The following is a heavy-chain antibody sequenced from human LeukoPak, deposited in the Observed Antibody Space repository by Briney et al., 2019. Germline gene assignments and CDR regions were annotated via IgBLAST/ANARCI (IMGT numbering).Heavy chain of an antibody. V-gene: IGHV3-21*01. D-gene: IGHD3-10*01. J-gene: IGHJ4*02. CDR3: ASGSDPDYYFDY. Sequence: PGGSLRLSCAASGFTFSSYSMNWVRQAPGKGLEWVSSISSSSTYIYYADSVKGRFTISRDNAKNSLYLQMNSLRAGDTAVYYCASGSDPDYYFDYWGQGTLVTVSS. CDR1: GFTFSSYS. CDR2: ISSSSTYI.